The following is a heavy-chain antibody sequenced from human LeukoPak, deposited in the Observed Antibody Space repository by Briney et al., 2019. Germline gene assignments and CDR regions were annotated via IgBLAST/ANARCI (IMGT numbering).Heavy chain of an antibody. CDR3: ARDGNYDFWSGYRTPADY. D-gene: IGHD3-3*01. CDR2: INPNSGGT. Sequence: ASVKVSCKASGYTFTGYYMHWVRQAPGQGLEWMGWINPNSGGTNYAQKFQGRVTMTRDTSISTAYMELSRLRSDDTAVYYCARDGNYDFWSGYRTPADYWGQGTLVTVSS. J-gene: IGHJ4*02. V-gene: IGHV1-2*02. CDR1: GYTFTGYY.